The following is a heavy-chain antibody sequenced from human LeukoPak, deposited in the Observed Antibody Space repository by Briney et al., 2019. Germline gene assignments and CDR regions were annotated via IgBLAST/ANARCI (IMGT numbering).Heavy chain of an antibody. CDR1: GCTFSSYS. Sequence: GGSLRLSCAASGCTFSSYSMNWVRQAPGKGLEWVSSISSSSTYIYYADSVKGRFTMSRDNAKNSLYLQMSSLRAEDTAVYYCARARSKQQQLVFDYWGQGTLVTVSS. CDR2: ISSSSTYI. V-gene: IGHV3-21*01. CDR3: ARARSKQQQLVFDY. J-gene: IGHJ4*02. D-gene: IGHD6-13*01.